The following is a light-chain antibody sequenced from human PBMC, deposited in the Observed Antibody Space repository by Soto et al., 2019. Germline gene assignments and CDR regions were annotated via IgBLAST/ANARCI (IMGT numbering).Light chain of an antibody. CDR3: QQYNSYPLT. Sequence: DIQMTQSPSTLSASVGDRVTITCRASQSISSWLAWYQQKPGKAPNLLIYKASSLESGVPSRFSGSGSGTEFTLTNISLQPDDFATYYCQQYNSYPLTFGGGTKVEIK. CDR1: QSISSW. CDR2: KAS. J-gene: IGKJ4*01. V-gene: IGKV1-5*03.